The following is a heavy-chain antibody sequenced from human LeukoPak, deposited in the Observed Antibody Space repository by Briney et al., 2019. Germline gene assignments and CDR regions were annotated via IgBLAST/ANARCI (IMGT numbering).Heavy chain of an antibody. J-gene: IGHJ3*02. CDR1: GFTFSNAW. CDR3: TTDWAMVRGGTDAFDI. D-gene: IGHD3-10*01. CDR2: IKSKTDGGTT. V-gene: IGHV3-15*01. Sequence: GGSLRLSCAASGFTFSNAWMSWVRQAPGKGLEWVGRIKSKTDGGTTDYAAPVKGRFTISRDDSKNTLYLQMNSLKTEDTAVYYCTTDWAMVRGGTDAFDIWGQGTMVTVSS.